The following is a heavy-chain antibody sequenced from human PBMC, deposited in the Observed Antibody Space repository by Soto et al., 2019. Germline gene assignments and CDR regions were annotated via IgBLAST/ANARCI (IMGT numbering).Heavy chain of an antibody. CDR1: GGSFSGYY. CDR3: ARGGRWLPRHYFDY. J-gene: IGHJ4*02. CDR2: INHSGST. V-gene: IGHV4-34*01. Sequence: SETLSLTCAVYGGSFSGYYWSWIRQPPGKGLEWIGEINHSGSTNYNPSLKSRVTISVDTSKNQFSLKLSSVTAADTAVYYCARGGRWLPRHYFDYWGQGTLVTVSS. D-gene: IGHD6-19*01.